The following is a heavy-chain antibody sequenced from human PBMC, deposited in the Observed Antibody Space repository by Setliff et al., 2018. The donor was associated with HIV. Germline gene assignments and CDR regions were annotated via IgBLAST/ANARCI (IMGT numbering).Heavy chain of an antibody. CDR3: ARRPMYYNNDPHFTYFDY. J-gene: IGHJ4*02. CDR1: GYNFRDYW. CDR2: IFPGDSET. Sequence: GESLKISCEVSGYNFRDYWIGWVRQMPGKGLDWVGIIFPGDSETHYSPSFQGQVTISADKSTNTAYLQGSSLKASDTAIFYCARRPMYYNNDPHFTYFDYWGQGTLVTVSS. D-gene: IGHD4-4*01. V-gene: IGHV5-51*01.